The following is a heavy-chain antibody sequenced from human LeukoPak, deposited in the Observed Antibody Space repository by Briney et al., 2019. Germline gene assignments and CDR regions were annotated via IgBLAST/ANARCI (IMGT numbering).Heavy chain of an antibody. D-gene: IGHD1-1*01. J-gene: IGHJ1*01. Sequence: ASVMISCKASGYTFTSYPIHWVRQAPGQRLEWMGWSNGGNGNTKYSQEFQDRVTITRDTSASKAYMELSSLRSEDMAVYYCARDSTATGLLALRGQGTGHTVSS. CDR1: GYTFTSYP. V-gene: IGHV1-3*02. CDR3: ARDSTATGLLAL. CDR2: SNGGNGNT.